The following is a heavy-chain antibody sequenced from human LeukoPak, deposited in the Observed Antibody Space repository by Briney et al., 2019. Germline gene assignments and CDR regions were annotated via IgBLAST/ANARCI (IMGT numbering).Heavy chain of an antibody. Sequence: GGSLRLSCAASGFTFRSYGMHWVRQAPGKGLEWVAFIRFDGSDKYYVDSVKGRFTISRDNSKNTLNLQMNSLRAEDTAVYYCAKDPAARNGNWFDPWGQGTLLTVSS. J-gene: IGHJ5*02. CDR1: GFTFRSYG. CDR2: IRFDGSDK. V-gene: IGHV3-30*02. CDR3: AKDPAARNGNWFDP. D-gene: IGHD2-8*01.